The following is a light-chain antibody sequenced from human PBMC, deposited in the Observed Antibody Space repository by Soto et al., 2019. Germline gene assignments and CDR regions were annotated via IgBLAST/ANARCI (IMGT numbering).Light chain of an antibody. CDR3: SSYTSSSTPHVV. CDR2: DVS. CDR1: SSDVGGYNY. J-gene: IGLJ2*01. V-gene: IGLV2-14*01. Sequence: QAVVTQPASVSGSPGQSITISCTGTSSDVGGYNYDSWYQQHPGKAPKLMIYDVSNRPSGVSNRFSGSKSGNTASLTISGLQAEDEADYYCSSYTSSSTPHVVFGGGTKLTVL.